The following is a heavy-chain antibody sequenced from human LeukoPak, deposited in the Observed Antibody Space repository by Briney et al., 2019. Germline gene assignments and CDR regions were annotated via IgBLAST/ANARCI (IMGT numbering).Heavy chain of an antibody. CDR2: ISYDGSNK. CDR3: AKDFSYYDSSGYCDY. Sequence: PGRSLRLSCAASGFTFSSYGMHWVRQAPGKGLESVAVISYDGSNKYYADSVKGRFTISRDNSKNTLYLQMNSLRAEDTAVYYCAKDFSYYDSSGYCDYWGQGTLVTVSS. V-gene: IGHV3-30*18. CDR1: GFTFSSYG. D-gene: IGHD3-22*01. J-gene: IGHJ4*02.